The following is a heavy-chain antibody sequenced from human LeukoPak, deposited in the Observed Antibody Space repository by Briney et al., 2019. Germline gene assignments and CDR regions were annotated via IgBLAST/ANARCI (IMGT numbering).Heavy chain of an antibody. CDR3: ARHPRSMVRGTYYYYYYMDV. V-gene: IGHV4-39*01. Sequence: SETLSLTCTVSGGSISSSSYYWGWIRQPPGKGLEWIGSIYYSGSTYYNPSLKSRVTISVDTSKNQFSLKLSSVTAADTAVYYCARHPRSMVRGTYYYYYYMDVWGKGTTVTISS. J-gene: IGHJ6*03. CDR1: GGSISSSSYY. D-gene: IGHD3-10*01. CDR2: IYYSGST.